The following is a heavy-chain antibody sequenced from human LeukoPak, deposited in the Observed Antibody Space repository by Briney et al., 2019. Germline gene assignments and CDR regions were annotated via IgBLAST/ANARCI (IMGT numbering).Heavy chain of an antibody. V-gene: IGHV3-33*01. J-gene: IGHJ6*02. CDR3: ARDGVVGYGMDV. CDR1: GFIFSDYG. CDR2: IYYDGSNK. Sequence: GRSLRLSCAASGFIFSDYGMHWIRQAPGKGLEWVALIYYDGSNKYYADSVKGRFTISRDNSKNTLFLRMNSLRAEDTAVYYCARDGVVGYGMDVWGQGTTVTVSS. D-gene: IGHD3-22*01.